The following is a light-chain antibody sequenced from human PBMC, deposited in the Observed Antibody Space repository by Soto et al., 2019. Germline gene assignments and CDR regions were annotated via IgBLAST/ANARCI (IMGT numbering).Light chain of an antibody. CDR1: SSDVGGYNY. CDR2: DVS. Sequence: QSALTQRASVSGSPGQSITISCTGTSSDVGGYNYVSWYQQHPGKAPKLMIYDVSNRPSGVSNRFSGSKSGNTASLTISGLQAEDEADYYCSSYTSSSLGVVFGGGTKLTVL. CDR3: SSYTSSSLGVV. J-gene: IGLJ2*01. V-gene: IGLV2-14*01.